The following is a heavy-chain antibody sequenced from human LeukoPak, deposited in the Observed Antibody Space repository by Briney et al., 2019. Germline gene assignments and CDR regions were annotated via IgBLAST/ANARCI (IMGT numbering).Heavy chain of an antibody. CDR3: TRSGTTLTTHYFDY. J-gene: IGHJ4*02. CDR2: IRSKAYSGTP. Sequence: GGSLRLSCTASGFTFGDFAWNCVRQAPGKGLEWVGFIRSKAYSGTPDYAASVKGRFTISRDDSKSIAYLQMNSLKTEDTAVYYCTRSGTTLTTHYFDYWGQGTLVTVSS. CDR1: GFTFGDFA. D-gene: IGHD4-11*01. V-gene: IGHV3-49*04.